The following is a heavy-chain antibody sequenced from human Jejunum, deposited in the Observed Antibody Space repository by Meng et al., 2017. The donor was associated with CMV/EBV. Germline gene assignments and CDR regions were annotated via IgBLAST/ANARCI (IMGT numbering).Heavy chain of an antibody. V-gene: IGHV3-23*01. CDR2: SSSGST. CDR1: GFTFSSFA. D-gene: IGHD3-10*01. J-gene: IGHJ5*02. Sequence: RLSCEASGFTFSSFAMSWVRQAPGKGLEWVSGSSSGSTYYAGSVKGRFSISRDNSKSTLFLQMNSLRDEDTAVYYCARGLNWLDPWGQGTLVTVSS. CDR3: ARGLNWLDP.